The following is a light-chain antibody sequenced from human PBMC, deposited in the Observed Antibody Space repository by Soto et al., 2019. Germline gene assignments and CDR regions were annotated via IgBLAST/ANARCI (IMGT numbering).Light chain of an antibody. J-gene: IGKJ1*01. CDR3: QHTFIIPWT. CDR2: AAS. Sequence: DIQMTQSPTSLSASVGDSVTITCRTSENILTYLNWFQHKPGQAPKLLIYAASNLQSGVPSRFSGSGSGTDFTLTINFLQPEDFATYFCQHTFIIPWTFGLGTKVEIK. CDR1: ENILTY. V-gene: IGKV1-39*01.